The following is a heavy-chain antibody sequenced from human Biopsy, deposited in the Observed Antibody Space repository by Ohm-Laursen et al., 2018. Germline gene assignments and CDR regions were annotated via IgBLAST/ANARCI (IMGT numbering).Heavy chain of an antibody. CDR2: VYYTGST. Sequence: TLSLTCTVSGDSISSYYWSWIRQPPGKGLEWIGYVYYTGSTDYNPSLQSRVTISVDTSKNHFSLRLRSVTPADTAIYYCTRDRGYYSDRTVPGYFDLWGRGTLVTVSS. CDR3: TRDRGYYSDRTVPGYFDL. J-gene: IGHJ2*01. CDR1: GDSISSYY. D-gene: IGHD3-22*01. V-gene: IGHV4-59*01.